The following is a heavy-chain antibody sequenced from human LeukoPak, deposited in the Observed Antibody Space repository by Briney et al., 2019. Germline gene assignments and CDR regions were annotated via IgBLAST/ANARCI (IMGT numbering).Heavy chain of an antibody. CDR2: IIPILGIA. D-gene: IGHD3-22*01. J-gene: IGHJ4*02. Sequence: SVKVSCKASGGTFSSYAISWVRQAPGQGLEWMGRIIPILGIANYAQKFQGRVTITADKSTSTAYMELSSLRSEDTAVYYCAREPVPLGRPGQTSYYYDSSGYYYFDYWGQGTLVTVSS. CDR3: AREPVPLGRPGQTSYYYDSSGYYYFDY. CDR1: GGTFSSYA. V-gene: IGHV1-69*04.